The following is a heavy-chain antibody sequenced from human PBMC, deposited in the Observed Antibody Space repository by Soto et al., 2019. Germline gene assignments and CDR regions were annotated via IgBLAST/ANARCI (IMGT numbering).Heavy chain of an antibody. D-gene: IGHD1-26*01. CDR2: VTGRSRNT. V-gene: IGHV3-23*01. Sequence: EMQLLESGGGLQQPGGSLRLSCAASGFTFNNFAMGWVRQAPGKGMAWISAVTGRSRNTYYADSVKGRFNISRNNFENTVYLQMDGLRVEDTAVYYCAKMTPYGGNYRDAFDVWGRGTMVTVAS. J-gene: IGHJ3*01. CDR3: AKMTPYGGNYRDAFDV. CDR1: GFTFNNFA.